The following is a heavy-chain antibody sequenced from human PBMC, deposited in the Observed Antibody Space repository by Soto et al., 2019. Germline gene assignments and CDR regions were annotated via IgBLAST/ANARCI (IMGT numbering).Heavy chain of an antibody. Sequence: QLQLQESGPGLVKPSETLSLTCTVSGGSISSSSYYWGWIRQPPGKGLEWIGSIYYRGSTYYNPSLERRVTISVNTSKNQFSLKLSSVTAADTAVDYCAWAVVPSAMWVWYFDLWGRGTLVTVSS. CDR2: IYYRGST. CDR1: GGSISSSSYY. V-gene: IGHV4-39*01. J-gene: IGHJ2*01. CDR3: AWAVVPSAMWVWYFDL. D-gene: IGHD2-2*01.